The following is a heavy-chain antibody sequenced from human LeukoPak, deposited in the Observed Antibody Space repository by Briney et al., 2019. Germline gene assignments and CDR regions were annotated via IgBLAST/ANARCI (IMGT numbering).Heavy chain of an antibody. CDR1: GFTFKNYA. D-gene: IGHD3-22*01. V-gene: IGHV3-23*01. CDR3: AKMYYYDSSGYYYPEYFQH. Sequence: GGSLRLSCVASGFTFKNYAMSWVRRVPGKGLEWVSAISGSDPGTYYADSVKGRFTISRDNSKNTLYLQMNSLRAEDTAVYYCAKMYYYDSSGYYYPEYFQHWGQGTLVTVSS. CDR2: ISGSDPGT. J-gene: IGHJ1*01.